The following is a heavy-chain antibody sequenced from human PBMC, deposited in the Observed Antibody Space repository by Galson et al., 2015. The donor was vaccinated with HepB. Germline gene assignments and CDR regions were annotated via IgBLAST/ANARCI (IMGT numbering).Heavy chain of an antibody. J-gene: IGHJ6*02. CDR3: AREGRSSTSPPRIYYYYGMDV. CDR2: ISAYNGNT. Sequence: SVKVSCKASGYTFTSYGISWVRQAPGQGLEWMGWISAYNGNTNYAQKLQGRVTMTTDTSTSTAYMELRSLRSDDTAVYYCAREGRSSTSPPRIYYYYGMDVWGQGTTVTVFS. V-gene: IGHV1-18*01. CDR1: GYTFTSYG. D-gene: IGHD2-2*01.